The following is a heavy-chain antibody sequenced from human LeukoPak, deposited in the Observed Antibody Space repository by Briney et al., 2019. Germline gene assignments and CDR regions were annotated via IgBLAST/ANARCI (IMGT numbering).Heavy chain of an antibody. D-gene: IGHD3-3*01. CDR3: AREIRFLEWLLGWFDP. J-gene: IGHJ5*02. CDR2: ISAYNGNT. Sequence: ASVKVSCKASGYTFTGYYMHWVRQAPGQGLEWMGWISAYNGNTNYAQKLQGRVTMTTDTSTSTAYMELRSLRSDDTAVYYCAREIRFLEWLLGWFDPWGQGTLVTVSS. CDR1: GYTFTGYY. V-gene: IGHV1-18*04.